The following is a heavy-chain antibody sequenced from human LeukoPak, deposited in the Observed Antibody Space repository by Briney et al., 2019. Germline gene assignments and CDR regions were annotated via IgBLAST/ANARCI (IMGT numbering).Heavy chain of an antibody. V-gene: IGHV4-59*12. Sequence: SETLSLTCTVSGGSISSYYWSWIRQPPGKGLEWIGYIYYSGSTNYNPSLKSRVTISVDTSKNQFSLKLSSVTAADTAVYYCARGLTAMVTFLDYWGQGTLVTVSS. J-gene: IGHJ4*02. CDR1: GGSISSYY. CDR2: IYYSGST. D-gene: IGHD5-18*01. CDR3: ARGLTAMVTFLDY.